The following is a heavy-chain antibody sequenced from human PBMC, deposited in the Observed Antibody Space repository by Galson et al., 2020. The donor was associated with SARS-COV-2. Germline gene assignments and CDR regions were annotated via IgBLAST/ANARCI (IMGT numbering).Heavy chain of an antibody. D-gene: IGHD4-17*01. CDR3: ARGQTTVHLGAALSLVLYAPPVDP. CDR2: ISSSGSTI. Sequence: NSGGSLRLSCAASGFTFSDYYMSWIRQAPGKGLEWVSYISSSGSTIYYADSVKGRFTISRDNAKTSLYLQMNSLRAEDTAVYYCARGQTTVHLGAALSLVLYAPPVDPWGQGTLVTVSS. V-gene: IGHV3-11*01. J-gene: IGHJ5*02. CDR1: GFTFSDYY.